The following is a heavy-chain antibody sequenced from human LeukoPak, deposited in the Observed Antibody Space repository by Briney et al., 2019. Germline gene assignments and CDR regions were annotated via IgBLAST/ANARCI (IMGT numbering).Heavy chain of an antibody. D-gene: IGHD5-18*01. CDR2: IREDGSVR. CDR1: GFTFSTYW. CDR3: ARLKRGYSYDEFDY. Sequence: GGSLRLSCAVSGFTFSTYWMTWVCQAPGKGLEWVANIREDGSVRYNVDSVKGRFTISRDNAKNTLYLQMNSLRAEDTAVYYCARLKRGYSYDEFDYWGQGTLVTVSS. V-gene: IGHV3-7*01. J-gene: IGHJ4*02.